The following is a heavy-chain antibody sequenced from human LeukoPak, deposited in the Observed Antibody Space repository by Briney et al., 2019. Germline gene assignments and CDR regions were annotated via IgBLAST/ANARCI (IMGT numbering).Heavy chain of an antibody. CDR1: GGSISSGGYY. CDR3: ARDRFGSGSYYY. J-gene: IGHJ4*02. V-gene: IGHV4-31*03. CDR2: IYYSGST. Sequence: SETLSLTCTVSGGSISSGGYYWRWIRQHPGKGLEWIGYIYYSGSTYYNPSLKSRVTISVDTSKNQFSLKLSSVTAADTAVYYCARDRFGSGSYYYWGQGTLVTVSS. D-gene: IGHD3-10*01.